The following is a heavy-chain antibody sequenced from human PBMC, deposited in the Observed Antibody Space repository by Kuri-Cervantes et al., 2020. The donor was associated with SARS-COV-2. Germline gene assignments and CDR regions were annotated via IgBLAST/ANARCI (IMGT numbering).Heavy chain of an antibody. D-gene: IGHD5-18*01. Sequence: GESLKISCAASGFTFKSYAMSWVRQAPGKGLEWVSSISGSGISTDYADSVKGRFTISRDNSKNTLYLQMNSLRADETAVYYCAKERGYGNEYVDYWGQGTLVTVSS. CDR2: ISGSGIST. CDR3: AKERGYGNEYVDY. V-gene: IGHV3-23*01. CDR1: GFTFKSYA. J-gene: IGHJ4*02.